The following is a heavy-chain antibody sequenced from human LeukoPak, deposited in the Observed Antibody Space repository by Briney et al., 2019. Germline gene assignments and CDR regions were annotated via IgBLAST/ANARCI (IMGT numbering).Heavy chain of an antibody. CDR2: ISYDGSNK. Sequence: GGSLRLSCAASGFTFSSYAMHWVRQAPGKGLEWMAVISYDGSNKYYADSVKGRFTISRDNSKNTLYLQMNSLRAEDTAVYYCARDPFHYDFWSGYGSQDYYYGMDVWGQGTTVTVSS. J-gene: IGHJ6*02. CDR3: ARDPFHYDFWSGYGSQDYYYGMDV. CDR1: GFTFSSYA. V-gene: IGHV3-30*04. D-gene: IGHD3-3*01.